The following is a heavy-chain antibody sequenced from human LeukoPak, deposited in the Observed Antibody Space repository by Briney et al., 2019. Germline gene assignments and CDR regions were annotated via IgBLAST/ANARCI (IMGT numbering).Heavy chain of an antibody. CDR2: ISISDSI. J-gene: IGHJ3*01. Sequence: GGSVRLSCAASGFTFSSYGMTWVRQAPGKGLEWVSLISISDSIFYADSVKGRFTISRDNSKSTVHLQMDGLRVDDTAVYYCAKVATPNTLDALDVWGQGTMVTVSS. V-gene: IGHV3-23*01. CDR1: GFTFSSYG. D-gene: IGHD1/OR15-1a*01. CDR3: AKVATPNTLDALDV.